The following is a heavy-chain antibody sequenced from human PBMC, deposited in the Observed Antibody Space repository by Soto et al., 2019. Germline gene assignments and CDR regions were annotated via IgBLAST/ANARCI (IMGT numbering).Heavy chain of an antibody. Sequence: QVQLVQSGAEVRKPGASVRVSCVASGTAFTSSAMHWVRQAPGQRLEWMGWINGAKGNTKYSERFQGRVAITRDTYASIAYMDLSSLRSEDTAVYYCAREPLTSIDQNWLDYWGQGTLVTVSS. J-gene: IGHJ4*02. CDR2: INGAKGNT. V-gene: IGHV1-3*01. CDR3: AREPLTSIDQNWLDY. D-gene: IGHD2-15*01. CDR1: GTAFTSSA.